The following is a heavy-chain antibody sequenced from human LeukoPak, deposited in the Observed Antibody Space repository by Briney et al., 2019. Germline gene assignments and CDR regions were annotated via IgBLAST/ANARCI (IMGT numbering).Heavy chain of an antibody. J-gene: IGHJ5*02. Sequence: ASVTVSRTASGYIFTTYSIHWVRQAPGQGLEWMGIINPRGDATIYAQKFQGRVTMTSDTSTTTVYMELSSLRSEDTGLYYCARKWSSRDWFDPWGQGTLVTVSS. CDR1: GYIFTTYS. D-gene: IGHD2-8*01. CDR3: ARKWSSRDWFDP. CDR2: INPRGDAT. V-gene: IGHV1-46*01.